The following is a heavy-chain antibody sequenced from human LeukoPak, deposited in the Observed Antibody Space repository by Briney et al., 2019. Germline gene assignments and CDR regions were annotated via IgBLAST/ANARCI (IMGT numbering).Heavy chain of an antibody. V-gene: IGHV3-30*18. Sequence: GGSLRLSCAASGFSFSTYGMHWVRQAPAKGLEWLAFISNDGSKKYYADSVKGRFTVSRDNSKNTLCLQMNSLRDDDTAVYYCAKDGPLGDYWGQGTLVTVSS. CDR3: AKDGPLGDY. J-gene: IGHJ4*02. CDR1: GFSFSTYG. D-gene: IGHD3-16*01. CDR2: ISNDGSKK.